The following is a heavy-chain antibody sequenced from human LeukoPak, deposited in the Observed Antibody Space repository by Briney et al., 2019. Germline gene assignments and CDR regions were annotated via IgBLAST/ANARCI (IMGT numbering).Heavy chain of an antibody. CDR3: ARDGRDISSWIY. CDR2: ISSSSSYI. D-gene: IGHD6-13*01. Sequence: GGSLRFSGAASGFTFSSYSMDWVRQAPGKGLEWVPSISSSSSYIYYADSVKGRFTISRDNAKNSLYLQMNSLRAEDTAVYYCARDGRDISSWIYWGQGTLVTVSS. J-gene: IGHJ4*02. CDR1: GFTFSSYS. V-gene: IGHV3-21*01.